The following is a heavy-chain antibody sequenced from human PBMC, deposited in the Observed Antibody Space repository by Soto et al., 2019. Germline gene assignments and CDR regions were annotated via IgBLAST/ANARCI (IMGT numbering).Heavy chain of an antibody. J-gene: IGHJ4*02. Sequence: QMQLVQSGPEVKKPGTSVKVSCKASVFTFTSSAVQWVRQARGQRLEWIGWIVVGSGNTNYAQKFQERVTITRDMSTSTAYMELSSLRSEDTAVYYCAADHYYGSGTFDYWGQGTLVTVSS. CDR3: AADHYYGSGTFDY. CDR1: VFTFTSSA. CDR2: IVVGSGNT. D-gene: IGHD3-10*01. V-gene: IGHV1-58*01.